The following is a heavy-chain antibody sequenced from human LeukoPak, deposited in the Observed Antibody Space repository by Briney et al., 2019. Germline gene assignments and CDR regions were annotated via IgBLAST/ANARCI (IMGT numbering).Heavy chain of an antibody. Sequence: SETLSLTCTVSGGSISSYYWSWIRQPPGMGLEWIGYIYYSGSTNYNPSLKSRVTISVDTSKNQFSLKLSSVTAADTAVYYCAREMIATAAYNWLDPWGQGILVTVSS. D-gene: IGHD6-13*01. V-gene: IGHV4-59*12. CDR1: GGSISSYY. J-gene: IGHJ5*02. CDR2: IYYSGST. CDR3: AREMIATAAYNWLDP.